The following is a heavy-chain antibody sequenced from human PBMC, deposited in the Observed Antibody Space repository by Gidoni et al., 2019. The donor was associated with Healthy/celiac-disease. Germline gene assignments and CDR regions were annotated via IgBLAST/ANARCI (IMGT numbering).Heavy chain of an antibody. CDR1: RGSFSGYY. J-gene: IGHJ6*03. CDR3: ARGVGRTYYYYYMDV. Sequence: QVQLQQWGAGLLKPSETLSLTCAVYRGSFSGYYWSWLRQPPGTGLEWIGESNHSGSTNYNPSLKSRGTISVDTSKNQCSLKLSSVTAADTAVYYCARGVGRTYYYYYMDVWGKGTTVTVSS. V-gene: IGHV4-34*01. D-gene: IGHD1-26*01. CDR2: SNHSGST.